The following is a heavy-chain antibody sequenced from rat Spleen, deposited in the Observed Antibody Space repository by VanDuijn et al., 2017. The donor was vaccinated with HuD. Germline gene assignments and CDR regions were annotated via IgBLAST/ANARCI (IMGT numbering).Heavy chain of an antibody. CDR1: GFTFSDYY. CDR3: TGGGHSAFNWFAY. J-gene: IGHJ3*01. D-gene: IGHD3-3*01. CDR2: IIYEGSST. Sequence: EVQLVESGGGLVQPGRSMKVSCAASGFTFSDYYMAWVRQAPKKGLEWVASIIYEGSSTYYGDSVKGRFMISKDNAKNTGYLQLNNLRSDDTAMYYCTGGGHSAFNWFAYWGQGTLVTVSS. V-gene: IGHV5-22*01.